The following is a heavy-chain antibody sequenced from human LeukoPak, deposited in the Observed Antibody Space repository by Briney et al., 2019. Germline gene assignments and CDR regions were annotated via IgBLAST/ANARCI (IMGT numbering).Heavy chain of an antibody. J-gene: IGHJ4*02. CDR2: ISYDGSNK. CDR1: GFTFSSYA. V-gene: IGHV3-30*04. D-gene: IGHD1-26*01. Sequence: GGSLRLSCAASGFTFSSYAMHWVRQAPGKGLEWVAVISYDGSNKYYADSVKGRFTISRDNSKNTLYLQMNSLRAGDTAVYYCARDQRLLGVGATPDYWGQGTLVTVSS. CDR3: ARDQRLLGVGATPDY.